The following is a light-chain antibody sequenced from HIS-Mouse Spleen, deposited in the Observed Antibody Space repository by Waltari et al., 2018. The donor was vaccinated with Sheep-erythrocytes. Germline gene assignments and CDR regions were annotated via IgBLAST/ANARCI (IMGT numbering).Light chain of an antibody. CDR1: KLGDKY. CDR3: QAWDSSTAVV. CDR2: QDS. V-gene: IGLV3-1*01. Sequence: SYELTQPPSVSVSAGQTASIPCSGAKLGDKYACWYQQKPGQSPVLVIYQDSKRPSGIPERFSGSNSGNTATLTISGTQAMDEADYYCQAWDSSTAVVFGGGTK. J-gene: IGLJ2*01.